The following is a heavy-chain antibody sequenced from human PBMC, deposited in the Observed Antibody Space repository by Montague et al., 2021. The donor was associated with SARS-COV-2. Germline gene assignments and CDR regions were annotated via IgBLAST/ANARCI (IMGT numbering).Heavy chain of an antibody. D-gene: IGHD2-2*01. J-gene: IGHJ6*02. CDR2: IYYDGYT. CDR3: ARDAIGAAGGYGMDV. Sequence: TLSLTSTVSGGSISSGGYYWSWIRQRPGKGLEWIRYIYYDGYTYYNPSLKSRVTISVDTSKNQFSLNLSSVTAADTAVYYCARDAIGAAGGYGMDVWGQGTTVTVSS. CDR1: GGSISSGGYY. V-gene: IGHV4-31*03.